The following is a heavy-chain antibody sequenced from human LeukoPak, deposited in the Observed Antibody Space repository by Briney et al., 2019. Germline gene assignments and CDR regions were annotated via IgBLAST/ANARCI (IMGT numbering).Heavy chain of an antibody. J-gene: IGHJ4*02. CDR1: GGSFSGYY. CDR2: INHSGST. Sequence: PSETLSLTCAVYGGSFSGYYWSWIRQPPGKGLEWIGEINHSGSTNYNPSLKSRVTISVDRSKNQFSLKLSSVTAADTAVYYCARAPRYSYGYLPHFDYWGQGTLVTVSS. CDR3: ARAPRYSYGYLPHFDY. D-gene: IGHD5-18*01. V-gene: IGHV4-34*01.